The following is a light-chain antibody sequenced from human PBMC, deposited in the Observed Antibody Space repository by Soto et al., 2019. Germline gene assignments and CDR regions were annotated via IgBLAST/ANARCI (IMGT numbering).Light chain of an antibody. CDR1: QSVSSY. J-gene: IGKJ1*01. CDR3: QQYNNWPRT. CDR2: GAS. V-gene: IGKV3-15*01. Sequence: EILLTQAPATISLSPGAGATLSCRASQSVSSYLAWYQQKPGQAPRLRIYGASTRATGIPARFSGMGSGTEFTLAISNLQSEDFAVYYCQQYNNWPRTFGQGTKVDIK.